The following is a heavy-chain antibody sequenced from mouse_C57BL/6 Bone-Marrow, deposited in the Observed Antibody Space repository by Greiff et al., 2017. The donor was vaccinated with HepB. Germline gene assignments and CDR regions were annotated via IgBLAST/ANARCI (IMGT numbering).Heavy chain of an antibody. V-gene: IGHV1-64*01. Sequence: VQLQQPGAELVKPGASVKLSCKASGYTFTSYWMHWVKQRPGQGLEWIGMIHPNSGSTNYNEKFKSKATLTVDKSSSTAYMQLSSLTSEDSAVYYCARAYYYGSSKGFAYWGQGTLVTVSA. CDR3: ARAYYYGSSKGFAY. J-gene: IGHJ3*01. CDR2: IHPNSGST. D-gene: IGHD1-1*01. CDR1: GYTFTSYW.